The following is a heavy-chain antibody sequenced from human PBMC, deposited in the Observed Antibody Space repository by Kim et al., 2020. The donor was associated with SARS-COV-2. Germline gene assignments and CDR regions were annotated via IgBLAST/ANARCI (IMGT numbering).Heavy chain of an antibody. V-gene: IGHV1-46*01. Sequence: ASVKVSCKASGYTFSNYFMHWLRQAPGQGLEWMGIVNPSGGRTTYAQKFQGRVTMTRDTSTSTVYMELSSLRSEDTAVYYCAREGAITKVRGVIRFYGLDVWGQGTTVTVSS. CDR1: GYTFSNYF. J-gene: IGHJ6*02. CDR3: AREGAITKVRGVIRFYGLDV. D-gene: IGHD3-10*01. CDR2: VNPSGGRT.